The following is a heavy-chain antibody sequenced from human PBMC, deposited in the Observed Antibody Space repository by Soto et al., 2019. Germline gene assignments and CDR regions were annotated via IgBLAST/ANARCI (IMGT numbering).Heavy chain of an antibody. Sequence: SGPTLVNPTQTLTLTCTFSGFSLSTSGVGVGWIRQPPGKALERLALIYWDDDKRYSPSLKSRLTITKDTSKNQVVLTMTNMDPVDTATYYCAHSRRVAAAGDYYYHYYMDVWGQGTTVTVYS. D-gene: IGHD6-13*01. CDR3: AHSRRVAAAGDYYYHYYMDV. CDR1: GFSLSTSGVG. J-gene: IGHJ6*03. V-gene: IGHV2-5*02. CDR2: IYWDDDK.